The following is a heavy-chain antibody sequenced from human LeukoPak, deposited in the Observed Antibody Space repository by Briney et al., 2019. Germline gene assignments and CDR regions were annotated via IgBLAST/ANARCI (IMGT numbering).Heavy chain of an antibody. CDR2: IIPIFGTA. CDR1: GGTFSSYA. Sequence: ASVKVSCKASGGTFSSYAISWVRQAPGQGLEWMGRIIPIFGTANYAQKFQGRVTITTDESTSTAYTELSSLRSEDTAVYYCASVDYGDYGRFDYWGQGTLVTVSS. D-gene: IGHD4-17*01. J-gene: IGHJ4*02. CDR3: ASVDYGDYGRFDY. V-gene: IGHV1-69*05.